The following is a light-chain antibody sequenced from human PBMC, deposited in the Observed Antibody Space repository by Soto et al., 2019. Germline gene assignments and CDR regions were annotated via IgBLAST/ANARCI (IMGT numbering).Light chain of an antibody. J-gene: IGLJ2*01. Sequence: QSALTQHASVSGSPGQSITISCTGTSSDVGGYNYVSWYQQHPGKAPKLMICEVSNRPSGVSNRFSGSKSGNTASLTISGLQAEDEADYYCSSYTSSSTPYVVFGGGTKLTVL. CDR1: SSDVGGYNY. V-gene: IGLV2-14*01. CDR3: SSYTSSSTPYVV. CDR2: EVS.